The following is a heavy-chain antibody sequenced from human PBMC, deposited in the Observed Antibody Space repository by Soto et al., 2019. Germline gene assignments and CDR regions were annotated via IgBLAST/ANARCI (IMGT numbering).Heavy chain of an antibody. CDR3: ARDRGIAAPRDWFDP. J-gene: IGHJ5*02. V-gene: IGHV3-21*01. CDR2: ISSSSSYI. CDR1: GFTFSSYS. D-gene: IGHD6-6*01. Sequence: PGGSLRLSCAASGFTFSSYSMNWVRQAPGKGLEWVSSISSSSSYIYYADSVKGRFTISRDNAKNSLYLQMNSLRAEDTAVYYCARDRGIAAPRDWFDPWGQGTLVTVSS.